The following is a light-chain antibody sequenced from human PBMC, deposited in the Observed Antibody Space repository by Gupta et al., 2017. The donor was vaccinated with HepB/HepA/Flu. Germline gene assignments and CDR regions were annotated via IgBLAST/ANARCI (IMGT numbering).Light chain of an antibody. V-gene: IGKV1-39*01. CDR3: QQSDNIPWT. CDR1: HSVSRY. J-gene: IGKJ1*01. Sequence: DIQMTQFPSSLSASVGNRVTITCRASHSVSRYLNWYVGKPGKAPELLISASSTLVSGVPSRFSGSGSGTXFALTIXRPQPGDAATYCCQQSDNIPWTFGXGTKVEI. CDR2: ASS.